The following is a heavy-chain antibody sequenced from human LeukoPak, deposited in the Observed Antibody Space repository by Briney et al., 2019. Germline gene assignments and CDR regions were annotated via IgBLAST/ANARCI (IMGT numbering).Heavy chain of an antibody. D-gene: IGHD1-7*01. V-gene: IGHV1-24*01. Sequence: ASVKVSCKVSGYTLTELSMYWVRQAPGKGLEWMGGFDPEDGETIYAQKFQGRVTMTEDTSTDTAYMELSSLRSEDTAVYYCATDPVMMNGLITGTTADYWGQGTLVTVSS. J-gene: IGHJ4*02. CDR3: ATDPVMMNGLITGTTADY. CDR1: GYTLTELS. CDR2: FDPEDGET.